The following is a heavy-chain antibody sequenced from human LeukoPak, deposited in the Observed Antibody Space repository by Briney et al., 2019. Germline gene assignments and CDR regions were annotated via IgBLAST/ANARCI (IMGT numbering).Heavy chain of an antibody. Sequence: SGPTLVKPTQTLTLTCTFSGFSLSTSVVGVGWIRQPPGKALEWLTIIYWNDNKLYSPSLKSRLTITKDTSNNQVVLTMTNMDPVDTATYYCAHYGDYGFLYYFDCWGQGTLVTVSP. V-gene: IGHV2-5*01. CDR2: IYWNDNK. J-gene: IGHJ4*02. CDR3: AHYGDYGFLYYFDC. CDR1: GFSLSTSVVG. D-gene: IGHD4-17*01.